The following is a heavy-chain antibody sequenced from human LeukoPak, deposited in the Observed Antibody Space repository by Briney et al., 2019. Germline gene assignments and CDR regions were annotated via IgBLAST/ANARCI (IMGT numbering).Heavy chain of an antibody. Sequence: GGSLRLSCVVSGLTFRDAWLSWVRQAPGKGLEWLGRIKSNANGGTTDYPAPVKGRFIISRDDSKNTLYLQMNSLKTEDTAVYYCTTQPWQVDYWGQGTLVTVSS. V-gene: IGHV3-15*01. CDR3: TTQPWQVDY. D-gene: IGHD6-19*01. CDR1: GLTFRDAW. J-gene: IGHJ4*02. CDR2: IKSNANGGTT.